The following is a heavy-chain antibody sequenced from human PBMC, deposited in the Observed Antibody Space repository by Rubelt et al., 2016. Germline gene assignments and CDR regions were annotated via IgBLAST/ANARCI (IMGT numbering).Heavy chain of an antibody. CDR3: ARDPLPYSSSWYGSDY. CDR2: VSAYNGNT. D-gene: IGHD6-13*01. J-gene: IGHJ4*02. V-gene: IGHV1-18*01. Sequence: SGAEVKKPGASVKVSCKASGYTFSNYGVTWVRQAPGQGLEWMGWVSAYNGNTNYVQKLQGRLTMITDTSTNTAYMELRSLRSDDTAVYYCARDPLPYSSSWYGSDYWGQGTLVTVSS. CDR1: GYTFSNYG.